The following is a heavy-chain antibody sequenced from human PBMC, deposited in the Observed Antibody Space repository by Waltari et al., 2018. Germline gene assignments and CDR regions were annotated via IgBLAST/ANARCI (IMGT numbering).Heavy chain of an antibody. J-gene: IGHJ1*01. CDR2: IYTSGST. CDR3: ARYPLRSSAEYFQH. V-gene: IGHV4-61*09. CDR1: GGPISSGSYY. Sequence: QVQLQESGPGLVKPSQTLSLTCPASGGPISSGSYYWSWIRQPAGKGLEWIGYIYTSGSTNYNPSLKSRVTISVDTSKNQFSLKLSSVTAADTAVYYCARYPLRSSAEYFQHWGQGTLVTVSS. D-gene: IGHD6-6*01.